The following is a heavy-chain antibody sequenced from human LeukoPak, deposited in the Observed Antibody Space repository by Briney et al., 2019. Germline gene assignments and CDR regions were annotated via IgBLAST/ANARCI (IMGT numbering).Heavy chain of an antibody. CDR3: ARVEMATVFDS. Sequence: SETLSLTCTVSGGSLSSSSYYWGWIRQPPGKGLEWIVSIYYSGSTYYNPSLKSRVTISLDTSKNQFSLKLTSVTAADTAVYYCARVEMATVFDSWGQGTLVTVSS. V-gene: IGHV4-39*07. J-gene: IGHJ4*02. CDR2: IYYSGST. CDR1: GGSLSSSSYY. D-gene: IGHD5-24*01.